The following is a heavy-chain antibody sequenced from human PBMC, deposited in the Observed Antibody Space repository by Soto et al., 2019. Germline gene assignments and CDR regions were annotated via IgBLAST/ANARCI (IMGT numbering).Heavy chain of an antibody. D-gene: IGHD1-1*01. CDR2: IYYSGST. CDR3: ARDAGARYYFDY. Sequence: ETLSLTCTVSGGSISSYYWSWIRQPPGKGLEWIGYIYYSGSTNYNPSLKSRVTISVDTSKNQFSLKLSSVTAADTAVYYCARDAGARYYFDYWGQGTLVTVSS. V-gene: IGHV4-59*12. J-gene: IGHJ4*02. CDR1: GGSISSYY.